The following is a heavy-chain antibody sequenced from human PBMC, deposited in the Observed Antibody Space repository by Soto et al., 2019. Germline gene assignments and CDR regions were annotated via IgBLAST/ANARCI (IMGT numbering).Heavy chain of an antibody. CDR2: ISYDGSNK. CDR3: AREVRIHYGMDV. D-gene: IGHD1-1*01. J-gene: IGHJ6*02. V-gene: IGHV3-30-3*01. Sequence: GGSLRLSCAASGFTFSSYAMHWVRQAPGKGLEWVAFISYDGSNKYYADSVKGRFTISRDNSKNTLYLQMNSLRPEDTAVYYCAREVRIHYGMDVWGQGTTVTVSS. CDR1: GFTFSSYA.